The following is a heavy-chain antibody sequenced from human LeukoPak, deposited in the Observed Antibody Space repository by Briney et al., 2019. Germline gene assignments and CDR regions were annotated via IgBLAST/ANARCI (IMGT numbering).Heavy chain of an antibody. CDR1: GYTFTGYY. Sequence: ASVKVSCKASGYTFTGYYMHWVRHAPGQGLEWMGWINPNSGGTNYAQKFQGRVTMTRDTSISTAYMELSRLRSDDTAVYYCARDRSGYDYGLYYFDYWGQGTLVTVSS. J-gene: IGHJ4*02. CDR2: INPNSGGT. V-gene: IGHV1-2*02. D-gene: IGHD5-12*01. CDR3: ARDRSGYDYGLYYFDY.